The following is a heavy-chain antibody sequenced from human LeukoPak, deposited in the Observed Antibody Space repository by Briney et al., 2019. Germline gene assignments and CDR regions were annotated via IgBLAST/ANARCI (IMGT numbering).Heavy chain of an antibody. J-gene: IGHJ6*02. V-gene: IGHV3-23*01. CDR3: AKVESSGWFTNYYYGMDV. CDR1: GFTFSTYW. CDR2: ISGSGGGT. Sequence: GGSLRLSCAASGFTFSTYWMSWVRQAPGKGLEWVSAISGSGGGTYYADSVKGRFTISRDNSKNTLYLQMNSLRAEDTAIYYCAKVESSGWFTNYYYGMDVWGQGTTVTVSS. D-gene: IGHD6-19*01.